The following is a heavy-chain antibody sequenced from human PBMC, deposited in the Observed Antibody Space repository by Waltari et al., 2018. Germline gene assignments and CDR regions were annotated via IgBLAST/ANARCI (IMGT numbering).Heavy chain of an antibody. CDR3: ARRTDYYDSSGYSYYYMDV. CDR2: IYYSGST. CDR1: GGSISSHY. J-gene: IGHJ6*03. D-gene: IGHD3-22*01. V-gene: IGHV4-59*11. Sequence: QVQLQESGPGLVKPSETLSLTCTVSGGSISSHYWSWIRKPPGKGLEWIGYIYYSGSTNYNPSRQSRVTISVVTSKNQFSLKLGAVTAADTAVYYCARRTDYYDSSGYSYYYMDVWDKGTTVTVSS.